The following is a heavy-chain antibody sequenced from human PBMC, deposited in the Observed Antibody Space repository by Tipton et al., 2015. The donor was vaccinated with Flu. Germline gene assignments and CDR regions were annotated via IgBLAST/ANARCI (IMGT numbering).Heavy chain of an antibody. CDR3: ARLKTDYYFYGMDV. CDR1: GYTFTSYD. J-gene: IGHJ6*02. V-gene: IGHV1-8*01. Sequence: QLVQSGAEVKKPGASVKVSCKASGYTFTSYDINWVRQATGQGLEWMGWMNPNSGNTGYAQKFQGRVTMTRNTSISTAYMELSCLRSEDTAVYYCARLKTDYYFYGMDVWGQGTTVTVSS. CDR2: MNPNSGNT.